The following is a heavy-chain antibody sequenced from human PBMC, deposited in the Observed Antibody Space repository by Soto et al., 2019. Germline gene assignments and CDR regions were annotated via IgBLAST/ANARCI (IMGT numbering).Heavy chain of an antibody. J-gene: IGHJ3*02. CDR3: ATLSYSSSWYLAFDI. CDR1: GYTLTELS. D-gene: IGHD6-13*01. Sequence: GASVKVSCKVSGYTLTELSMHWVRQAPGKGLEWMGGFDPEDGETIYAQKFQGRVTMTEDTSTDTAYMELSSLRSEDTAVYYCATLSYSSSWYLAFDIWGQGTMVTVSS. V-gene: IGHV1-24*01. CDR2: FDPEDGET.